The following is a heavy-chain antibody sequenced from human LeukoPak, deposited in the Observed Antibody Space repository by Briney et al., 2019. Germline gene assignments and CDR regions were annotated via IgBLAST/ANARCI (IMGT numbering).Heavy chain of an antibody. V-gene: IGHV4-59*01. Sequence: SETLSLTCTVSGVSMSNYYWSWIRQPPGKGLEWVGYMYHTPGRTFYNPSLKSRVTMAMDTSRDQFSLKLISVTAADTAVYYCARTMVRGVISADAFDVWGQGTMVTVS. CDR3: ARTMVRGVISADAFDV. CDR1: GVSMSNYY. J-gene: IGHJ3*01. CDR2: MYHTPGRT. D-gene: IGHD3-10*01.